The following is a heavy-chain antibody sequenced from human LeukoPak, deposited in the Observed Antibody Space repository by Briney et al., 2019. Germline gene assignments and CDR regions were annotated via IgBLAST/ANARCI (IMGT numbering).Heavy chain of an antibody. CDR2: ITSSGTTT. J-gene: IGHJ3*01. Sequence: PGGSLRLSCAASGFPFSDYSMSWVRQAPGKGLEWVSYITSSGTTTYYADSVKGRFTISRDNARNSLYLRMNSLRVEDTAVYFCAGDQVRPNDAFGFWGQGTMVTVSS. CDR1: GFPFSDYS. CDR3: AGDQVRPNDAFGF. D-gene: IGHD2-21*01. V-gene: IGHV3-11*01.